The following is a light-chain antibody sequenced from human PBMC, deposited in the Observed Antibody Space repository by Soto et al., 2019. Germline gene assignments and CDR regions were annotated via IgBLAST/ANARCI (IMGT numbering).Light chain of an antibody. CDR3: QQYHNWHPSWT. Sequence: EIVMTQSPATLSVSPGDRATLSCRASQSLSTNLAWYQQKPGQAPSLLIYYASTRATGIPARFSGSGSGTEFTLTISSLQSEDFAVYYCQQYHNWHPSWTFGQGTKVDSK. J-gene: IGKJ1*01. CDR1: QSLSTN. CDR2: YAS. V-gene: IGKV3-15*01.